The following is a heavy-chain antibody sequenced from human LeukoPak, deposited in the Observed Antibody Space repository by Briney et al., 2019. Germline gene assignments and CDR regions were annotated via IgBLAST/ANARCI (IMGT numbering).Heavy chain of an antibody. Sequence: SETLSLTCAVYGGSFSDYYWSWIREPPGKGLEWIGEINHTGSTNYNPSLKSRVTISVDTSKNQFSLKLSSVTAADTAVYYCASADSSGYYSVAYWGQGTLVTVSS. CDR2: INHTGST. V-gene: IGHV4-34*01. D-gene: IGHD3-22*01. CDR1: GGSFSDYY. J-gene: IGHJ4*02. CDR3: ASADSSGYYSVAY.